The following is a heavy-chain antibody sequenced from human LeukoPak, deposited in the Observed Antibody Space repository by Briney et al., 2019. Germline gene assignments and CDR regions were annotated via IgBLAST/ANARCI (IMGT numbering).Heavy chain of an antibody. J-gene: IGHJ4*02. D-gene: IGHD7-27*01. Sequence: VASVKVSYKASGYTFTSHGLSWARQAPGQGLEWMGWISIYSGNTNYAQRFQDRISMTTDTSTSTAYMELRSLKSDDTAVYYCARDPGGTWGFDYWGQGALVTVSS. CDR1: GYTFTSHG. CDR3: ARDPGGTWGFDY. V-gene: IGHV1-18*01. CDR2: ISIYSGNT.